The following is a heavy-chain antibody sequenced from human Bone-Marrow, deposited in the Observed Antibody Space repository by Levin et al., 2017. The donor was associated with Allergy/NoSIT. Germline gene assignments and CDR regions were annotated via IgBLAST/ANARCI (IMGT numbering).Heavy chain of an antibody. Sequence: SETLSLTCSVSGVSISGTNSYWTWIRQPPGRGLEWLGTIHYSGSIFYNPSLKSRVTVSVDTSKNHVSLRLTSVTAADSAFFYCGTIRLLRGASFDLWGQGTFVTVSS. CDR2: IHYSGSI. D-gene: IGHD3-10*01. J-gene: IGHJ3*01. V-gene: IGHV4-39*02. CDR3: GTIRLLRGASFDL. CDR1: GVSISGTNSY.